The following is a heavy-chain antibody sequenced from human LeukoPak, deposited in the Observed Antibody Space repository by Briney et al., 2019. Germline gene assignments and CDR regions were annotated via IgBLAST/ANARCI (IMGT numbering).Heavy chain of an antibody. CDR3: ARDIMIVVNGAFDI. CDR1: GGSISSYY. V-gene: IGHV4-4*07. CDR2: IYTSGST. D-gene: IGHD3-22*01. J-gene: IGHJ3*02. Sequence: SETLSLTCTVSGGSISSYYWGWIRQPAGKGLEWIGRIYTSGSTNYNPSLKSRVTMSVDTSKNQFSLKLSSVTAADTAVYYCARDIMIVVNGAFDIWGQGTMVTVSS.